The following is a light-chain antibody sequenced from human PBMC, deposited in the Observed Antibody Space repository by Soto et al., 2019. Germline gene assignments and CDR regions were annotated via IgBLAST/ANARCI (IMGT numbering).Light chain of an antibody. CDR3: AAWDDSLNGVV. CDR1: SSNVGSNT. V-gene: IGLV1-44*01. Sequence: QSVLTQPPSASGTPGQRVTISCSGSSSNVGSNTVNWYHQHPGAAPKVLIYSNNQRPSGVPDRFSGSKSGTSATLAISGLQSEDEADYYCAAWDDSLNGVVFGGGTKLTVL. CDR2: SNN. J-gene: IGLJ2*01.